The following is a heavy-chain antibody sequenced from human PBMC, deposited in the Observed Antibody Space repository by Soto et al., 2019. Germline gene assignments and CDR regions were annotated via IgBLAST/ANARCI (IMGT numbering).Heavy chain of an antibody. Sequence: QTLSLTCAISGDSVSSNSAAWNWIRQSPSRGLEWLGRTYYRSKWYNDYAESVKSRITISPDTSKNQFSLQLNSVTPEDTAVYYCARDRCSGNYCSLTDYWGQGILVTVPS. CDR1: GDSVSSNSAA. V-gene: IGHV6-1*01. J-gene: IGHJ4*02. CDR2: TYYRSKWYN. CDR3: ARDRCSGNYCSLTDY. D-gene: IGHD3-22*01.